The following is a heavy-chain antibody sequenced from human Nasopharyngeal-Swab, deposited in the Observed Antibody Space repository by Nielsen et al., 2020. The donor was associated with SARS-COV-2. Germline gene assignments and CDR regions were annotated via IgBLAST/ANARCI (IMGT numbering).Heavy chain of an antibody. Sequence: GESLKISCKGSGYSFTSYWIGWVRQVPGKGLEWMGIIYPGDSDTRYSPSFQGQVTISADKSISTAYLQWSSLEASDTAMYYCARPTGGVAYYDSSGYPSYFDYWGQGTLVTVSS. CDR2: IYPGDSDT. CDR1: GYSFTSYW. D-gene: IGHD3-22*01. CDR3: ARPTGGVAYYDSSGYPSYFDY. J-gene: IGHJ4*02. V-gene: IGHV5-51*01.